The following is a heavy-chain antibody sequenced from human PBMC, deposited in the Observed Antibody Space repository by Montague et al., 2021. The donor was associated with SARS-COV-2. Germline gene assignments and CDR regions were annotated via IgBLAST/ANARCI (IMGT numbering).Heavy chain of an antibody. Sequence: SETLSLTCTVSGGSISRYSWTWIRQPPGKGLEWMGYIYNSGSTNYNPSLTSRVTISVETSKNQFSLKLSSVAAADTAAYYCARVGRGSSWYEVAFDIWGQGTMVTVSS. CDR1: GGSISRYS. CDR3: ARVGRGSSWYEVAFDI. CDR2: IYNSGST. J-gene: IGHJ3*02. D-gene: IGHD6-13*01. V-gene: IGHV4-59*01.